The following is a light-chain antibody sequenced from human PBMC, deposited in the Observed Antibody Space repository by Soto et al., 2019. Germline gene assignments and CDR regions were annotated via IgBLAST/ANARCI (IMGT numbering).Light chain of an antibody. J-gene: IGKJ1*01. V-gene: IGKV1-5*03. CDR1: QSISSW. CDR2: KAS. Sequence: DLQMTQSPSTLSSSLGDSVTITCRASQSISSWLAWYQQKPWKAPKLLIYKASSLESGVPSRFSGSGSGTEFTLTISSLQPDDFATYYCKQYNSYWTCGQGTKVDIK. CDR3: KQYNSYWT.